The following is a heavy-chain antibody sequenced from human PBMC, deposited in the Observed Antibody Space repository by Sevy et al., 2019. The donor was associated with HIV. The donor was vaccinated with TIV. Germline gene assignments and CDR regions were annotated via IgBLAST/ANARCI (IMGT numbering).Heavy chain of an antibody. J-gene: IGHJ4*02. CDR2: ISYDGSNK. V-gene: IGHV3-30-3*01. Sequence: GGSLRLSCAASGFTFSSYAMHWVRQAPGKGLEWVAVISYDGSNKYYADSVKGRFTISRDNSKTTLYLQMNSLRAEDTAVYYCARDRQLATQLFDYWGQGTLVTVSS. CDR1: GFTFSSYA. CDR3: ARDRQLATQLFDY. D-gene: IGHD6-6*01.